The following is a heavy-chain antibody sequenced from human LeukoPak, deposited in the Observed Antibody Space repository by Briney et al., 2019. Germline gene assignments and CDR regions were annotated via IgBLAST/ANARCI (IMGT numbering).Heavy chain of an antibody. Sequence: ASETLSLTCAVYGGSFSGYYWSWIRQHPGKGLEWIGYIYYSGSTYYNPSLKSRVTISVDTSKNQFSLILSSVTAADTAVYYCARDRGGRTGDGLDFWGQGTLVTVSS. J-gene: IGHJ4*02. D-gene: IGHD4-17*01. CDR3: ARDRGGRTGDGLDF. V-gene: IGHV4-31*11. CDR2: IYYSGST. CDR1: GGSFSGYY.